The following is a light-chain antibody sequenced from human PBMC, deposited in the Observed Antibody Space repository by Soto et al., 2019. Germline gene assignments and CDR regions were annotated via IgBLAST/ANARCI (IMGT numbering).Light chain of an antibody. CDR3: QQYHLYPIT. Sequence: DIQVTQSPPSLSASVGDRVTLSCRASQDIGKHLAWFQQKPGKTPKPLIHAASSLQSGVPSKFSGSGSGTDFTLTNSSLQPEDFATYYCQQYHLYPITFGGGTKVEIK. V-gene: IGKV1-16*02. J-gene: IGKJ4*01. CDR1: QDIGKH. CDR2: AAS.